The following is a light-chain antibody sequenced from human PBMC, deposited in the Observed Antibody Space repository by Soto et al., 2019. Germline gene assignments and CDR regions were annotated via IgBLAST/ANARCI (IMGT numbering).Light chain of an antibody. Sequence: EIVMTQSPATLSVSPGERVTLSCRASQSVSSSLVWYQQKPGQAPRLLIYAASTRATGIPARFSGGGSGTEFTLTISSLQSEDFAIYYCQQYNYWPRTFGQGTKVDIK. CDR1: QSVSSS. CDR3: QQYNYWPRT. CDR2: AAS. V-gene: IGKV3-15*01. J-gene: IGKJ1*01.